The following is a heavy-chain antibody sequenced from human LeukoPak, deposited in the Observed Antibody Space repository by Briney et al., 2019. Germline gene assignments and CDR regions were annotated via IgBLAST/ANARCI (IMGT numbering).Heavy chain of an antibody. Sequence: PSETLSLTCAVYGGSFSGYYWSWIRQPPGKGLEWIGEINHSGSTNYNPSLKSRVTISVDTSKKQFSLKLSSVTAADTAVYYCARDIVVVPAAISAFDYWGQGTLVTVSS. J-gene: IGHJ4*02. CDR2: INHSGST. D-gene: IGHD2-2*02. V-gene: IGHV4-34*01. CDR3: ARDIVVVPAAISAFDY. CDR1: GGSFSGYY.